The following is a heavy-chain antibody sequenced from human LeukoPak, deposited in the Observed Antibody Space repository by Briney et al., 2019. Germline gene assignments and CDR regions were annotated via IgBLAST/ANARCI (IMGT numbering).Heavy chain of an antibody. CDR3: ATEGGSLEKINY. CDR1: GFTFSSTG. D-gene: IGHD5-24*01. J-gene: IGHJ4*02. V-gene: IGHV3-33*01. CDR2: IWYDGSNK. Sequence: GGSLRLSCAASGFTFSSTGMHWVRQAPGKGLEWVAVIWYDGSNKYYADSVKGRFTISRDNSKNTLYLQMNSLRAEDTAVYYCATEGGSLEKINYWGQGTLDTVSS.